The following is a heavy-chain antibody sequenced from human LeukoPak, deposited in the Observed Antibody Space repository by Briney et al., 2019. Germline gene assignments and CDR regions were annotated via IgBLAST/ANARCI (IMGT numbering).Heavy chain of an antibody. J-gene: IGHJ3*02. V-gene: IGHV3-23*01. D-gene: IGHD5-24*01. CDR3: ARVLSRPSSRDGYGYAFDI. Sequence: PGGSLRLSCAASGFTFSSYAMSWVRQAPGKGLEWVSAISGSGGSTYYADSVKGRFTISRDNSKNTLYLQMNSLRAEDTAVYYCARVLSRPSSRDGYGYAFDIWGQGTMVTVSS. CDR1: GFTFSSYA. CDR2: ISGSGGST.